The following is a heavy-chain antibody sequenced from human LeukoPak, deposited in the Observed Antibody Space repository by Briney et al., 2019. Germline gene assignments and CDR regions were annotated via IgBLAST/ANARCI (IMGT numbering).Heavy chain of an antibody. D-gene: IGHD5-24*01. Sequence: PGGSLRLSCAASGLTFSSYGMHWVRQAPGKGLEWVAVISYDGSNKYYADSVKGRFTISRDNSKNTLYLQMNSLRAEDTAVYYCAKDREMATITWGGCWGQGTLVTVSS. CDR1: GLTFSSYG. V-gene: IGHV3-30*18. J-gene: IGHJ4*02. CDR2: ISYDGSNK. CDR3: AKDREMATITWGGC.